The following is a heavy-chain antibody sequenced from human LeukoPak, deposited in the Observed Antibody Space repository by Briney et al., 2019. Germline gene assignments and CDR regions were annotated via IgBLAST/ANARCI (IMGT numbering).Heavy chain of an antibody. Sequence: ASVKVSCKASGYTFTGYYMHWVRQAPGQELEWMGRINPNSGGTNYAQKFQGRVTMTRDTSISTAYMELSRLRSDDTAVYYCARPPFRGYGSGSYYNNWGQGTLVTVSS. CDR3: ARPPFRGYGSGSYYNN. CDR1: GYTFTGYY. V-gene: IGHV1-2*06. D-gene: IGHD3-10*01. CDR2: INPNSGGT. J-gene: IGHJ4*02.